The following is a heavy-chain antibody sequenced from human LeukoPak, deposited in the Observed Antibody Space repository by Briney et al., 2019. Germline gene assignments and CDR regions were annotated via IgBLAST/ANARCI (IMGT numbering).Heavy chain of an antibody. CDR1: GFTFSDYY. J-gene: IGHJ3*02. CDR3: AKGLSRNDAFDI. CDR2: ISWNSGSI. Sequence: HPGGSLRLSCAASGFTFSDYYMSWIRQAPGKGLEWVSGISWNSGSIGYADSVKGRFTISRDNAKNSLYLRMNSLRAEDTALYYCAKGLSRNDAFDIWGQGTMVTVSS. V-gene: IGHV3-9*01.